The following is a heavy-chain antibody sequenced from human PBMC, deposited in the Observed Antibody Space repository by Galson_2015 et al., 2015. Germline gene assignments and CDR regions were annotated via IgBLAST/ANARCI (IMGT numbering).Heavy chain of an antibody. Sequence: SLRLSCAASGFTFSDYYMSWIRQAPGRGPEWLSYISASGSTIYYADSVKGRFTVSRDNAKNSLYLQMNSLRADDTAVYYCARDRNGDYYDSSGYPDSWGQGTLVTVSS. J-gene: IGHJ4*02. CDR2: ISASGSTI. D-gene: IGHD3-22*01. V-gene: IGHV3-11*01. CDR3: ARDRNGDYYDSSGYPDS. CDR1: GFTFSDYY.